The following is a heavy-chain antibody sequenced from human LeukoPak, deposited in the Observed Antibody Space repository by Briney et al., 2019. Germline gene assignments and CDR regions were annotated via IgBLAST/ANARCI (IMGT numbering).Heavy chain of an antibody. D-gene: IGHD5-12*01. V-gene: IGHV4-4*02. CDR3: ARQNQEPHLGDIVAGQNAFDI. CDR2: VYHSRST. Sequence: SETLSLTCAVSGGSISSSNWWSWVRQPPGKGLEWIGEVYHSRSTNYNPSLKSRVTISVDKSKNQFSLKLSSVTAADTAVYYCARQNQEPHLGDIVAGQNAFDIWGQGTMVTVSS. CDR1: GGSISSSNW. J-gene: IGHJ3*02.